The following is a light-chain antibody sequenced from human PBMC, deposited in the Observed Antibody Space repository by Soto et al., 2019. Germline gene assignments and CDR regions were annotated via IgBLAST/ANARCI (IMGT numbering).Light chain of an antibody. CDR2: AAS. J-gene: IGKJ5*01. Sequence: DIQMTQSPSSLSASVGDRVTITCRASQSISSYLNWYQQKPGKAPMLLIYAASSLQSGVPSRFSGSRSVTDFTLTISSPQPEDLATYYCQQSYSTPRITFGHGTRLEIK. V-gene: IGKV1-39*01. CDR3: QQSYSTPRIT. CDR1: QSISSY.